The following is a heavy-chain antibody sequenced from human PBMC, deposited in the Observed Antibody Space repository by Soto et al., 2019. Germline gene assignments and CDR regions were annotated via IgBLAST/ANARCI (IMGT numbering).Heavy chain of an antibody. Sequence: GGFLRLSCAASGFTFSSYGMSLVRQAPGKGLEWVSAISGSGGSTYYADSVKGRFTISRDNSKNTLYLQMNSLRAEDTAVYYCAKDGGYSYGYSPRYYYGMDVWGQGTTVTVSS. V-gene: IGHV3-23*01. CDR1: GFTFSSYG. CDR2: ISGSGGST. J-gene: IGHJ6*02. D-gene: IGHD5-18*01. CDR3: AKDGGYSYGYSPRYYYGMDV.